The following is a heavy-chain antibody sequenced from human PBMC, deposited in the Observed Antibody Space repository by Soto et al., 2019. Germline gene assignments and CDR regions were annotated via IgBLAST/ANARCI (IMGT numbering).Heavy chain of an antibody. CDR2: MNPNSGNT. J-gene: IGHJ4*02. CDR1: GYTFTSYD. CDR3: ARSLGYYDILTGYRNDY. Sequence: ASVKVSCKASGYTFTSYDINWVRQATGQGLEWMGWMNPNSGNTGYAQKFQGRVTMTRNTSISTAYMELSSLRSEDTAVYYCARSLGYYDILTGYRNDYWGQGTLVTVSS. V-gene: IGHV1-8*01. D-gene: IGHD3-9*01.